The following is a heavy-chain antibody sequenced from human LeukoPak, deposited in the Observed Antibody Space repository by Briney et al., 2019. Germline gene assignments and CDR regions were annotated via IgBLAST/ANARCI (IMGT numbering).Heavy chain of an antibody. Sequence: GRSLRLSSTASGFTFGDYAMSWFRQAPGKGLEWVGFIRSKAYGGTTEYAASVKGRFTISRDDSKSIAYLQMNSLKTEDTAVYYCTRDDYVWGSYRGHFDYWGQGTLVTVSS. J-gene: IGHJ4*02. CDR3: TRDDYVWGSYRGHFDY. CDR2: IRSKAYGGTT. D-gene: IGHD3-16*02. V-gene: IGHV3-49*03. CDR1: GFTFGDYA.